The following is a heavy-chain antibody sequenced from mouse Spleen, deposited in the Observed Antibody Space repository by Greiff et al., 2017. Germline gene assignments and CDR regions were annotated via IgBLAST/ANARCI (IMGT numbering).Heavy chain of an antibody. CDR1: GFSLHSYC. D-gene: IGHD3-1*01. V-gene: IGHV2-9*01. Sequence: VKLMESGPGLVAPSQSLSLTCTLSGFSLHSYCVAWVLQPPGKGLEWLGVIWGGGSTNYNSALMYRLSISKDNSKSQVFLKMNSLQTDDTAMYYCAKRGSSGAWFAYWGQGTLVTVSA. CDR3: AKRGSSGAWFAY. J-gene: IGHJ3*01. CDR2: IWGGGST.